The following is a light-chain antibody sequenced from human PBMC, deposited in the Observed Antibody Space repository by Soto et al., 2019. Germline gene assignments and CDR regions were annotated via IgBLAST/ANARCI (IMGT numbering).Light chain of an antibody. CDR3: QQYGTSPFT. CDR1: QSVSSTY. J-gene: IGKJ4*01. V-gene: IGKV3-20*01. Sequence: EIVLTQSPGTLSLSPGDRATLSCRASQSVSSTYLAWYQQKPGQAPRLLIYGASSRATGIPDRFSGSGSGTDFTLTINRLEPEDFAVYYCQQYGTSPFTFGGGTKVEIK. CDR2: GAS.